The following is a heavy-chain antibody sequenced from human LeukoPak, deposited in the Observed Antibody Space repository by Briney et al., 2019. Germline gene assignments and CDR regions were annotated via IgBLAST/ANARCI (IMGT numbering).Heavy chain of an antibody. CDR3: AKGSATVTTVAGFDY. CDR1: GFTFNDYA. CDR2: ISWNSGSI. D-gene: IGHD4-17*01. J-gene: IGHJ4*02. Sequence: TGGSLRLSCAASGFTFNDYAMHWVRQAPGKGLEWVSGISWNSGSIGYVDSVKGRFTISRENAKNSLYLQMNSLRAEDTALYYCAKGSATVTTVAGFDYWGQGTLVTVSS. V-gene: IGHV3-9*01.